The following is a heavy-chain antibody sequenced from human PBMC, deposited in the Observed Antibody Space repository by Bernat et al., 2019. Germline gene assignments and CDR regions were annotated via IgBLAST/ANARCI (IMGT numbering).Heavy chain of an antibody. Sequence: QIQLVQSGTEVKKPGASLKVSCKASGYTFTSYGISWVRQAPGQGLEWMGWISAYNGNTNYAQKLQGRVTMTRDTSASIAYMDLRSLTSDDTAVYYCARDRCDCTDGVCYLDYWGQGTLVTVSS. CDR3: ARDRCDCTDGVCYLDY. J-gene: IGHJ4*02. CDR2: ISAYNGNT. D-gene: IGHD2-8*01. V-gene: IGHV1-18*04. CDR1: GYTFTSYG.